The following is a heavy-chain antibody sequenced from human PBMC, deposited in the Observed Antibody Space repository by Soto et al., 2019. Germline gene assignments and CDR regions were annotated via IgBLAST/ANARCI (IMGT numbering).Heavy chain of an antibody. D-gene: IGHD3-10*01. V-gene: IGHV4-30-2*01. Sequence: QLQLQESGSGLVKPSQTLSLTCAVSGGSISSGGYSWSWIRQPPGKGLEWIGYIYHSGSTYYNPALKSRVTISVDRSKNQFSLKLSSVTAADTAVYYCARVVYGSGSKYFDYWGQGTLVTVSS. CDR1: GGSISSGGYS. CDR3: ARVVYGSGSKYFDY. CDR2: IYHSGST. J-gene: IGHJ4*02.